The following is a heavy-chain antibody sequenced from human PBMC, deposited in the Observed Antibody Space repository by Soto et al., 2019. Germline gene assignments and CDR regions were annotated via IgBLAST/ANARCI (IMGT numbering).Heavy chain of an antibody. Sequence: LGESLKISCPCSGYTISNFWIGWVRQLPGKGLEWMGIIYPGDHETRYSPSFHGKVTISADKSINTAYLQWNSLEASDTAFYFCARSPRSSPYFDYWGQGALVTVSS. V-gene: IGHV5-51*01. D-gene: IGHD6-13*01. CDR3: ARSPRSSPYFDY. CDR2: IYPGDHET. J-gene: IGHJ4*02. CDR1: GYTISNFW.